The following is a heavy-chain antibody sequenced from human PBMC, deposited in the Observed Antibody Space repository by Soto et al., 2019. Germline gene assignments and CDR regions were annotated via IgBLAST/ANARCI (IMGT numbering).Heavy chain of an antibody. V-gene: IGHV4-4*02. J-gene: IGHJ4*02. D-gene: IGHD3-10*01. CDR3: ATRFDGLGSYEY. CDR1: GGSISSSNW. Sequence: QVQLHESGPGLVRPSGTLSLTCAVSGGSISSSNWWTWVRQPPGKGLEWIGEIYHSGSTNYIPSLKSRVTISVDKSKNQFSLKLTSVTAADTAVYFCATRFDGLGSYEYWGQGTLVTVSS. CDR2: IYHSGST.